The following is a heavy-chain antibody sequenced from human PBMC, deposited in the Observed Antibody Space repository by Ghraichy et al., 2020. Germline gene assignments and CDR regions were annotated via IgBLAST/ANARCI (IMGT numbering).Heavy chain of an antibody. Sequence: GEPLNISCAASGFTFRSYAMSWVRQVPGKGLEWVSGITGSGGSTYYADSVKGRFTISRDNSKNTLYLQMNSLRAEDTAVYYCAKDWDYYYDGSGYYFDSWGQGILVTVSS. CDR3: AKDWDYYYDGSGYYFDS. CDR2: ITGSGGST. V-gene: IGHV3-23*01. J-gene: IGHJ4*02. CDR1: GFTFRSYA. D-gene: IGHD3-22*01.